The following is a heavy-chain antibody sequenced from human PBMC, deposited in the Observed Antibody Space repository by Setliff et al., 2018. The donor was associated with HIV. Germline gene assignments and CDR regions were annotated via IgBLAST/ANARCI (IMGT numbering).Heavy chain of an antibody. V-gene: IGHV1-18*01. CDR1: AYPFTSYG. J-gene: IGHJ3*02. CDR2: ISTYHGNT. Sequence: GASVKVSCKASAYPFTSYGITWVRQAPGHGRQWMGWISTYHGNTNYAQKFEGRVTMTTDTSASTAYMELSSLRSEDTAVYYCATFFLNTMTSCPACPDVFDIWGQGTMGTVSS. D-gene: IGHD3-22*01. CDR3: ATFFLNTMTSCPACPDVFDI.